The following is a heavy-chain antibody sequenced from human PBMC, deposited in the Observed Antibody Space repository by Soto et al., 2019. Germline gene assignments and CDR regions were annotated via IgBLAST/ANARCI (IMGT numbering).Heavy chain of an antibody. J-gene: IGHJ4*02. D-gene: IGHD1-7*01. Sequence: SETLSLTCTVSGDSVSNGEHYWSWIRQPPGKGLDWIGYIYYSGTTYYNPSLGSRSRMSVDTSKNQFSLSLTSVTAADTAVYYCASRDPGTSVDYWGQGTLVTVSS. CDR1: GDSVSNGEHY. CDR3: ASRDPGTSVDY. V-gene: IGHV4-30-4*01. CDR2: IYYSGTT.